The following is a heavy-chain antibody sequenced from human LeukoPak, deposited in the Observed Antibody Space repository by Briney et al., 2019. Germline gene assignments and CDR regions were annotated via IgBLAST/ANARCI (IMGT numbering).Heavy chain of an antibody. D-gene: IGHD3-22*01. Sequence: SETLSLTCTVSGDSISGDYWSWIRQSPGKGLEWIGYFHHTAGTRYNPSLQSRVTISIDTSRNHFSLKLNSLSAADTAIYFCARLLDYDSSGDPDTFDIWGQGTMVTVSS. V-gene: IGHV4-59*08. CDR3: ARLLDYDSSGDPDTFDI. CDR1: GDSISGDY. J-gene: IGHJ3*02. CDR2: FHHTAGT.